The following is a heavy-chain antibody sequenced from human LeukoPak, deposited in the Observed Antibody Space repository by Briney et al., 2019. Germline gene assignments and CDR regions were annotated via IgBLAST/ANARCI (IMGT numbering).Heavy chain of an antibody. CDR1: GDSVSSNSAA. J-gene: IGHJ6*02. D-gene: IGHD2-8*01. Sequence: SQTLSLTCALSGDSVSSNSAAWNWIRQSPSRGLEWLGRTYYRSKWYNDYAVSVKSRITINPDTSKNQFSLQLNSVTPEDTAVYYCARDQEAGVDYYYYGMDVWGQGTTVTVSS. CDR3: ARDQEAGVDYYYYGMDV. V-gene: IGHV6-1*01. CDR2: TYYRSKWYN.